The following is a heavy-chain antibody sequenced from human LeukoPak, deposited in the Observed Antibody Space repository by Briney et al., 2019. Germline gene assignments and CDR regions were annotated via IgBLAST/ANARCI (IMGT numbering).Heavy chain of an antibody. J-gene: IGHJ4*02. CDR3: ARATAVTYYDFWSGYQPIYDY. Sequence: SETLSHTCTVSGGHISSSSYYWGWIRQPPGKGLEWIGCMYYNGRTYYNPSLKSRVTISVDTSKNQFSLKLSSVTATDTAVYYCARATAVTYYDFWSGYQPIYDYWGQGTLVTVSS. V-gene: IGHV4-39*07. CDR2: MYYNGRT. CDR1: GGHISSSSYY. D-gene: IGHD3-3*01.